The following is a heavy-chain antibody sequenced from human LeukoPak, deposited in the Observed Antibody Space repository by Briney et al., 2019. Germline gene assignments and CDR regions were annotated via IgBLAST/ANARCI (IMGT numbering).Heavy chain of an antibody. Sequence: GGSLRPSCSASGFTFSSYAMSWVRQAPGKGLEWVSAISGSGGSTYYADSVKGRFTISRDNSKNTLYLQMNSLRAEDTAVYYCAKGSGIVVVISDYWGQGTLVTVSS. CDR2: ISGSGGST. D-gene: IGHD3-22*01. CDR3: AKGSGIVVVISDY. V-gene: IGHV3-23*01. CDR1: GFTFSSYA. J-gene: IGHJ4*02.